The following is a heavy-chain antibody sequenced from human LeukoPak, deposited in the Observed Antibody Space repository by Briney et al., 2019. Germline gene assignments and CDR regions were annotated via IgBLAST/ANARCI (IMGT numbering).Heavy chain of an antibody. CDR2: ISGSGGST. D-gene: IGHD2-2*01. Sequence: GGSLRLSCAASGFTFSSYGMSWVRQAPGKGLEWHSAISGSGGSTYYADSVKGRFTISRDNSKNTLYLQMNSLRAEDTAVYYCAKDINPDLYCSSTSCYLGFDYWGQGTLVTVSS. J-gene: IGHJ4*02. V-gene: IGHV3-23*01. CDR1: GFTFSSYG. CDR3: AKDINPDLYCSSTSCYLGFDY.